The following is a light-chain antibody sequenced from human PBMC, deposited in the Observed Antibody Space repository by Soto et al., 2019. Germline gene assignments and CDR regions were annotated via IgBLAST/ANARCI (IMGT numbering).Light chain of an antibody. Sequence: EIVLTQSPATLSLSPGERATLSCRASQSVSSYLAWYQQKPGQAPRLLIYDASSRATGIPARFSGSGSGTAFTLTLSSLQPEDFAVYYCQQRSNWPVTFGQGTKVEIK. CDR3: QQRSNWPVT. J-gene: IGKJ1*01. CDR2: DAS. V-gene: IGKV3-11*01. CDR1: QSVSSY.